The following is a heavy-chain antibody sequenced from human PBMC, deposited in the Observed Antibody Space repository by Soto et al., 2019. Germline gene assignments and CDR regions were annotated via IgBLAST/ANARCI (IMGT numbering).Heavy chain of an antibody. V-gene: IGHV4-39*01. CDR2: MFYSGST. D-gene: IGHD3-16*01. CDR3: ARGGRNDALDY. J-gene: IGHJ4*02. Sequence: QLQLQESGPGLVKASETLSLTCTVSGGSISTNNYYWGWIRQPPGKGLEWIGNMFYSGSTRYNPSRKSHVTISVDTSKNRFALKPTSVTAAATAVYNCARGGRNDALDYWGQGTLVTVSS. CDR1: GGSISTNNYY.